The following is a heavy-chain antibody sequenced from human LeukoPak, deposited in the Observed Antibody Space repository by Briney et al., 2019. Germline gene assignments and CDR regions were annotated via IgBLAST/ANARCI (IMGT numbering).Heavy chain of an antibody. Sequence: SQTLSLTCTVSGGSISSGSYYWGWIPQPARKGLEWIGSIYYRGITYYNPSHKSRVTIYVDTSNNQFSLKMNSVTAADTAVYYCAMAGYSTTLYGLWGQGTLVTVSS. V-gene: IGHV4-39*01. D-gene: IGHD6-13*01. CDR1: GGSISSGSYY. CDR3: AMAGYSTTLYGL. J-gene: IGHJ4*02. CDR2: IYYRGIT.